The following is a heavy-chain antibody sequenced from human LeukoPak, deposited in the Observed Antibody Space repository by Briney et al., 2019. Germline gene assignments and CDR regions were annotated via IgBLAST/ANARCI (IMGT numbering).Heavy chain of an antibody. V-gene: IGHV3-7*05. CDR3: TGSSGWARYVDY. CDR1: GFTFSSFW. Sequence: PGGSLRLSCAASGFTFSSFWMSWVRQAPGKGLEWVANINQDGSEKYYLESVKGRLTISRDNAKNSLYLQMNSLRAEDTAVYYCTGSSGWARYVDYWGQGTLITVSS. D-gene: IGHD6-19*01. J-gene: IGHJ4*02. CDR2: INQDGSEK.